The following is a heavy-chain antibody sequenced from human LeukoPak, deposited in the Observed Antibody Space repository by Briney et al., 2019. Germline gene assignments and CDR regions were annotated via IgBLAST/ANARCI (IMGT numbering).Heavy chain of an antibody. CDR3: ASRGGYKFRFTDYYYYYMDV. Sequence: SETLSLTCAVYGGSFSGYYWSWIRQPPGKGLERIGEINHSGNTNYNPSLKSRVTISVDTSKNQFSLKLSSVTAADTAVYYCASRGGYKFRFTDYYYYYMDVWGNGTTVTVSS. J-gene: IGHJ6*03. CDR1: GGSFSGYY. CDR2: INHSGNT. D-gene: IGHD5-24*01. V-gene: IGHV4-34*01.